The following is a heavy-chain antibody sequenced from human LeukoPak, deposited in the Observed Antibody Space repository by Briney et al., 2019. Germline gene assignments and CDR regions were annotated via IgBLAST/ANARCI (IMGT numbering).Heavy chain of an antibody. Sequence: SQTLSLTCTVSGGSTSSGGYYWNWIRQHPGKGLEWIGYIYNSGSTYYNPSLKSRSTISVDTSKNQFSLKLSSVTAADTAVYYCARGYCTNGVCSSDYFDYWGQGTLVTVAS. CDR2: IYNSGST. CDR3: ARGYCTNGVCSSDYFDY. D-gene: IGHD2-8*01. J-gene: IGHJ4*02. V-gene: IGHV4-31*03. CDR1: GGSTSSGGYY.